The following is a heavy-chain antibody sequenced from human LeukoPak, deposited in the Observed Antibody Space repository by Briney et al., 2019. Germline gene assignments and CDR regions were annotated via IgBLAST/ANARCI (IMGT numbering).Heavy chain of an antibody. CDR1: GFTFDDYA. CDR2: ISWNSGSI. D-gene: IGHD3-10*01. Sequence: PGGSLRLSCAASGFTFDDYAMHWVRQAPGKGLEWVSGISWNSGSIGYADSVKGRFTISRDNAKNSLYLQMNSLRAEDTALYYCAKGYYGSGSYYDYWGQGTLVTV. CDR3: AKGYYGSGSYYDY. J-gene: IGHJ4*02. V-gene: IGHV3-9*01.